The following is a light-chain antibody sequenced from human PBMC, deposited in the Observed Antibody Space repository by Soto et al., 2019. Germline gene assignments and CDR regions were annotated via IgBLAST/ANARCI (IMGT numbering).Light chain of an antibody. CDR1: QSVSSY. J-gene: IGKJ2*01. CDR2: DAS. CDR3: QQRSNWPYT. Sequence: EIVLTQXPATLSLSPGERATLSCRASQSVSSYLAWYQQKPGQAPRLLIYDASNRATGIPARFSGSGSGTDFTLTISSLEPEDFAVYYCQQRSNWPYTFGQGTKLEIK. V-gene: IGKV3-11*01.